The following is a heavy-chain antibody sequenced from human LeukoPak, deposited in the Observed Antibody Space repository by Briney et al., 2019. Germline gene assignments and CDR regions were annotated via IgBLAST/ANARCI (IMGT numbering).Heavy chain of an antibody. CDR3: AGDVAISGSGNFDY. Sequence: GSLRLSCAASGFTVSSNYMSWVRQAPGKGLEWVAVIYSGGSTYYVDFVKDRFTISRDNSKNILYLQMNSLRADDTAVYYCAGDVAISGSGNFDYWGQGTLVTVSS. J-gene: IGHJ4*02. D-gene: IGHD3-10*01. CDR2: IYSGGST. CDR1: GFTVSSNY. V-gene: IGHV3-66*01.